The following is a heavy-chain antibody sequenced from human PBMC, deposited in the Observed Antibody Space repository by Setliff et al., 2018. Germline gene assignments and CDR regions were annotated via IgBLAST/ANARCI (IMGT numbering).Heavy chain of an antibody. J-gene: IGHJ4*02. Sequence: PSETLSLTCAVSGAAISTYHWSWLRQSPGKGLEWIGYVSYGGSTKYNPSLESRVTISLDVPKNQFSLKLSSVTAADTAVYYCARGSYYDSSGYSPDFFDYWGQGTLVTVSS. V-gene: IGHV4-59*08. CDR3: ARGSYYDSSGYSPDFFDY. CDR1: GAAISTYH. CDR2: VSYGGST. D-gene: IGHD3-22*01.